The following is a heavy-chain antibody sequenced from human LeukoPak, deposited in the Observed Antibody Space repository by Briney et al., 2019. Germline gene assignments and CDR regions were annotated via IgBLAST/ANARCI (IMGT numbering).Heavy chain of an antibody. D-gene: IGHD4-17*01. Sequence: ASVTVSCTASGYTFTSYYMHWVRQAPGQGLEWMGIINPSGGSTSYAQKFQGRVTMTRDTSTSTVYMELSSLRSEDTAVYYCARDATPTTTLFYWGQGTLVTVSS. CDR1: GYTFTSYY. V-gene: IGHV1-46*01. J-gene: IGHJ4*02. CDR2: INPSGGST. CDR3: ARDATPTTTLFY.